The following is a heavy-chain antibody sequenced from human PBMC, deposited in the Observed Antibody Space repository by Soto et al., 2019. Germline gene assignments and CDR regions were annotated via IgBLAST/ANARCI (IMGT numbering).Heavy chain of an antibody. J-gene: IGHJ6*02. CDR3: AREGTDNYYYGMEV. CDR1: GFTFSSYG. V-gene: IGHV3-33*01. CDR2: IWYDGSNK. Sequence: QVQLVESGGGVVQPGRSLRLSCAASGFTFSSYGMHWVRQAPGKGLEWVAVIWYDGSNKYYADSVKGRFTISRDNSKNTLYLQMNSLSAEDTAVYYCAREGTDNYYYGMEVWGQGTTVTVSS. D-gene: IGHD1-1*01.